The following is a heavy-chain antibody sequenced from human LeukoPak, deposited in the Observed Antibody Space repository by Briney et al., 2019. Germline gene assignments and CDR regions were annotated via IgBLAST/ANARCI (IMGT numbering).Heavy chain of an antibody. Sequence: PGGSLRLSCAASGFTFSSYAMHWVRQAPGKGLEWVAVISYDGSNKYYADSVKGRFTISRDNSKNTLYLQMNSLRAEDTAVYYCARAKTTDPRGRQGFDIWGQVTMVTVSS. CDR2: ISYDGSNK. CDR3: ARAKTTDPRGRQGFDI. D-gene: IGHD4-17*01. CDR1: GFTFSSYA. J-gene: IGHJ3*02. V-gene: IGHV3-30*04.